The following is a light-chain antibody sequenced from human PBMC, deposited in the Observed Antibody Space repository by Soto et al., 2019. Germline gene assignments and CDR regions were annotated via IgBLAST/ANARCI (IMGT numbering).Light chain of an antibody. CDR2: DDS. V-gene: IGLV3-21*02. Sequence: SYVVTQPPSLSVAPGQTAIIACGGNNIGGKRVHWSQQRPGQAPVTVAYDDSVRPSGIPERFSGSNSGNTATLTISRVDAGDEADYYCQVWDNSRDHWVFGGGTKLTVL. CDR3: QVWDNSRDHWV. J-gene: IGLJ3*02. CDR1: NIGGKR.